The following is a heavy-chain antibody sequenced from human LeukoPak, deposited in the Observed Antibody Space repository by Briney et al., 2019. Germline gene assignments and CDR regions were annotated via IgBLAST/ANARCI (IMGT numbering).Heavy chain of an antibody. CDR1: GFTFSSYA. D-gene: IGHD3-10*01. CDR2: ISGSGGST. V-gene: IGHV3-23*01. Sequence: GGSLRLSCAASGFTFSSYAMSWVRQAPGEGLEWVSAISGSGGSTYYADSVKGRFTISRDNSKNTLYLQMNSLRAEDTAVYYCAKDLRDVLLWFGEFDYWGQGTLVTVSS. J-gene: IGHJ4*02. CDR3: AKDLRDVLLWFGEFDY.